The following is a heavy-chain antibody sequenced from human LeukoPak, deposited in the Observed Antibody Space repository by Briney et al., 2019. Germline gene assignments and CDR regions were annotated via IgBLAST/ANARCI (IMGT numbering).Heavy chain of an antibody. CDR3: ARGLYYYYYGMDV. V-gene: IGHV1-18*01. Sequence: ASVKVSCKASGGTFSSYAISWVRQAPGQGLEWMGWISAYNGNTNYAQKLQGRVTMTTDTSTSTAYMELRSLRSDDTAVYYCARGLYYYYYGMDVWGQGTTVTVSS. CDR1: GGTFSSYA. CDR2: ISAYNGNT. J-gene: IGHJ6*02.